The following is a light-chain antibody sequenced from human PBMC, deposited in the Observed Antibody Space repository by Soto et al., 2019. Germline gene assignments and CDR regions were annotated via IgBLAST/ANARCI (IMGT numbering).Light chain of an antibody. J-gene: IGLJ1*01. V-gene: IGLV1-44*01. CDR3: EAWDASMKSTG. CDR2: SNN. CDR1: SSNIGSNT. Sequence: QSALTQPPSASGTPGQRVTISCSGSSSNIGSNTVNWYQQLPGTAPKLLIYSNNQRPSGVPDRFSGSKSGTSASLAISGLQSEDEAEYYCEAWDASMKSTGFGTGTKVTVL.